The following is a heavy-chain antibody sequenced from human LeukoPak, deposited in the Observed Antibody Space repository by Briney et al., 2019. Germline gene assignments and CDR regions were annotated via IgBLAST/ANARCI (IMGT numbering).Heavy chain of an antibody. V-gene: IGHV4-59*01. CDR1: GDCISDYY. CDR2: IYYSGTT. CDR3: ARDRKYFQH. J-gene: IGHJ1*01. Sequence: SETLSLTCTVSGDCISDYYWSWIRQPPGKGLEWIGYIYYSGTTNYNPSLKSRLTISVDTSKNQFSLKLSSVTAADTALYYCARDRKYFQHWGQGTLVTVSS.